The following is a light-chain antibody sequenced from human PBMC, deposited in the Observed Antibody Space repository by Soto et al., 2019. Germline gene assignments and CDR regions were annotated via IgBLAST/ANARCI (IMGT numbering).Light chain of an antibody. V-gene: IGLV2-8*01. CDR3: SPYAGTHVV. CDR2: DVS. J-gene: IGLJ1*01. CDR1: SSDVGGYNY. Sequence: QSVLTQPPSASGSPGQSVTISCTGTSSDVGGYNYVSWYQQHPGKAPKLMIYDVSKRPSGVPDRFSGSKSGNTASLTVSGLQADDEADYYCSPYAGTHVVLGTGTKVTVL.